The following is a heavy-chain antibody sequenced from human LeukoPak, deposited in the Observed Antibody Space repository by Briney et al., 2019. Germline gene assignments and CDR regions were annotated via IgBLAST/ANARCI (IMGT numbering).Heavy chain of an antibody. CDR3: ARDFLLSGCYDSSNRDDP. D-gene: IGHD3-22*01. J-gene: IGHJ5*02. CDR1: GFTFNSYD. CDR2: ISSSSSYI. Sequence: GGSLRLSCAASGFTFNSYDMSWVRQAPGKGLEWVSSISSSSSYIYYADSVKGRFTISRDNAKNSLYLQMNSLRAEDTAVYYCARDFLLSGCYDSSNRDDPWGQGTLVTVSS. V-gene: IGHV3-21*01.